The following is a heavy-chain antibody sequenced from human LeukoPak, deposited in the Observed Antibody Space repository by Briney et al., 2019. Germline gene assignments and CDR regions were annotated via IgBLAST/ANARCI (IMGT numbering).Heavy chain of an antibody. CDR3: ARGATTVTLYYFDY. D-gene: IGHD4-17*01. CDR1: GFTFSNYW. J-gene: IGHJ4*02. V-gene: IGHV3-7*01. CDR2: IKQDGGEK. Sequence: PGGSLRLSCAASGFTFSNYWMNWVRQAPGKGLEWVANIKQDGGEKSYVDSVKGRFTISRDNAKNSLYLQMNSLRAEDTAVYYCARGATTVTLYYFDYWGQGTLVTVSS.